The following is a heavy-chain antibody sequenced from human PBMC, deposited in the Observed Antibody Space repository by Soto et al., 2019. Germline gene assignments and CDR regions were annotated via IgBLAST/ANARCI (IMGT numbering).Heavy chain of an antibody. CDR3: ARHLAAGDS. CDR2: VNPTCGST. V-gene: IGHV1-46*03. D-gene: IGHD6-25*01. J-gene: IGHJ4*02. CDR1: GYTFTSYY. Sequence: QVQLVQSGAEVKKPGASVRVSCKASGYTFTSYYIHWVRQAPGPGLEWMAIVNPTCGSTNYAQKFQGRITVTFDTSTSTVFMELNSLRYEDTAVYYCARHLAAGDSWGQGTLVTVSS.